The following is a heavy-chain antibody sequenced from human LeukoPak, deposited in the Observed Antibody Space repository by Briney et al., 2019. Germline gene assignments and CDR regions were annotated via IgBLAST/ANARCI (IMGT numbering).Heavy chain of an antibody. CDR2: IYRGGGT. D-gene: IGHD3-16*01. CDR3: AKSLIKSVGY. J-gene: IGHJ4*02. CDR1: GFTVTGSY. Sequence: GGSLRLSCAASGFTVTGSYMTWVRQAPGKGLEWVSIIYRGGGTSYANSVRGRFTVSRDNSKNTLYLQMNSLRAEDTAVYYCAKSLIKSVGYWGQGTLVTVSS. V-gene: IGHV3-53*01.